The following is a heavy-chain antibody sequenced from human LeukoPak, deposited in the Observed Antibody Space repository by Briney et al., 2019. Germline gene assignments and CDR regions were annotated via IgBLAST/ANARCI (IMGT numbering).Heavy chain of an antibody. D-gene: IGHD3/OR15-3a*01. V-gene: IGHV3-48*04. CDR1: GFTFSSYS. J-gene: IGHJ6*03. CDR3: AREWTNYYYYMDV. Sequence: GGSLRLSCAASGFTFSSYSMNWIRQAPGKGLEWVSYISSSGSTIYYADSVKGRFTISRDNAKNSLYLQMNSLRAEDTAVYYCAREWTNYYYYMDVWGKGTTVTVSS. CDR2: ISSSGSTI.